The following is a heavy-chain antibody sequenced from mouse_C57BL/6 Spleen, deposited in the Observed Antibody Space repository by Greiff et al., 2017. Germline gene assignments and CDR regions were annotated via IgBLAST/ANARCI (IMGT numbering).Heavy chain of an antibody. J-gene: IGHJ2*01. D-gene: IGHD1-1*01. CDR3: ARYYGSSYGFDY. CDR1: GYSFTGYY. V-gene: IGHV1-42*01. CDR2: INPSTGGT. Sequence: VQLKQSGPELVKPGASVKISCKASGYSFTGYYMNWVKQSPEKSLEWIGEINPSTGGTTYNQKFKAKATLTVDKSSSTAYMQLKSLTSEDSAVYYWARYYGSSYGFDYWGQGTTLTVSS.